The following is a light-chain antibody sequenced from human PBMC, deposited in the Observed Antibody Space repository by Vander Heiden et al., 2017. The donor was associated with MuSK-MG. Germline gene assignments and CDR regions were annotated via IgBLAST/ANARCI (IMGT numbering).Light chain of an antibody. J-gene: IGKJ4*01. CDR2: DAS. CDR1: QDISNF. CDR3: QQDDNLPPT. Sequence: DIQMTQSPSSLSASVGDRVTITCQASQDISNFLNWYQQKPGKAPKFLIYDASNLETGVPSRFSGSGSGTDFTFTISSLQPEDIATYYCQQDDNLPPTFGGGTKVEIK. V-gene: IGKV1-33*01.